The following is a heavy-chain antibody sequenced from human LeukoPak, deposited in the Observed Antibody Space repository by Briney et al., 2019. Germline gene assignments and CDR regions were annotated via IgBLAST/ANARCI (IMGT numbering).Heavy chain of an antibody. D-gene: IGHD3-3*01. J-gene: IGHJ4*02. CDR3: AKDGRGSLRFLEWLSTYYFDY. CDR1: GFTFSSYG. CDR2: ISYDGSNK. Sequence: GGSLRLSCVASGFTFSSYGMHWVRQAPGKGLEWVAVISYDGSNKYYADSVKGRFTISRDNPKNTLYLQMNSLRAEDTAVYYCAKDGRGSLRFLEWLSTYYFDYWGQGTLVTVSS. V-gene: IGHV3-30*18.